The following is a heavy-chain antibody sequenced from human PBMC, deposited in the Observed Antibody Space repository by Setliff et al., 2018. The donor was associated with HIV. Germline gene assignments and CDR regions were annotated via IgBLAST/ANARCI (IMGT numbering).Heavy chain of an antibody. CDR1: GDSISKKF. D-gene: IGHD3-16*01. CDR3: ARPDPQGFGFDV. V-gene: IGHV4-59*12. J-gene: IGHJ3*01. Sequence: SETLSLTCTVFGDSISKKFWSWIRQPPGKGLEWIGYIYDSGSTYHNPSLKSRVTISVGTSKNQISLKLSSMTAADTAVYYCARPDPQGFGFDVWGQGTMVTVSS. CDR2: IYDSGST.